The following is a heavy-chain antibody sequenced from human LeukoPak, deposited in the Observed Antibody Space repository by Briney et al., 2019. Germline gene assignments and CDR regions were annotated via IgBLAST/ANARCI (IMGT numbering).Heavy chain of an antibody. CDR2: ISSSSSYI. CDR1: GFTFSSYS. V-gene: IGHV3-21*01. CDR3: ARDRIGSAWELRGNNWFDP. J-gene: IGHJ5*02. Sequence: PGGPLRLSCAASGFTFSSYSMNWVRQAPGKGLEWVSSISSSSSYIYYADSVKGRFTISRDNAKNSLYLQMNSLRAEDTAVYYCARDRIGSAWELRGNNWFDPWGQGTLVTVSS. D-gene: IGHD1-26*01.